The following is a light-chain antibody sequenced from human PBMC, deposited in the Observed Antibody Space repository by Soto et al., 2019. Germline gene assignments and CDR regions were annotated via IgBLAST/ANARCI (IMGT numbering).Light chain of an antibody. CDR2: KAS. J-gene: IGKJ1*01. CDR1: QSIGSW. Sequence: DIQMTQSPSTLSASVGERVTITCRASQSIGSWLAWYQQXPGKAPKLLIYKASSLESGGPSRFSGSGSGTEFTLTISSLQPDDLATYYCQQYKTYSTFGQGTKVDIK. CDR3: QQYKTYST. V-gene: IGKV1-5*03.